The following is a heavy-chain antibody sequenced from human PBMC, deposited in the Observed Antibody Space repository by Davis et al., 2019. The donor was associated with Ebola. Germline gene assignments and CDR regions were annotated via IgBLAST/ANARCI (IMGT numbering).Heavy chain of an antibody. CDR1: GFTFSSFE. J-gene: IGHJ4*02. CDR3: VPGTWI. V-gene: IGHV3-48*03. D-gene: IGHD5-12*01. Sequence: GESLKISCVASGFTFSSFEMNWVRQAPGKGLEWVSYISNSATSTTIYYADSVKGRFTISRDDAKNSLYLQMNGLRAEDTAVYYCVPGTWIRGRGTLVTVSS. CDR2: ISNSATSTTI.